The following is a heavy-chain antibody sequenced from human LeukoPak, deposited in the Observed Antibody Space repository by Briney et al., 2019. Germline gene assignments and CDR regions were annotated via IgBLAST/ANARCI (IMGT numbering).Heavy chain of an antibody. CDR3: ARTDTAMVTFDY. Sequence: SETLSLTCTVSGGSISSGGYYWSWIRQHPGKGLEWIGYIYYSGSTYYNPSLKSQVTISVDTSKNQFSLKLSSVTAADTAVYYCARTDTAMVTFDYWGQGTLVTVSS. D-gene: IGHD5-18*01. J-gene: IGHJ4*02. CDR1: GGSISSGGYY. V-gene: IGHV4-31*01. CDR2: IYYSGST.